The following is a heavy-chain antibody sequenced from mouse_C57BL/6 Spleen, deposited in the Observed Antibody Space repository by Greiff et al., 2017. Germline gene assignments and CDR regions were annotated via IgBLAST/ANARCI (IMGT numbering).Heavy chain of an antibody. Sequence: VHLVESGPGLVQPSQSLSITCTVSGFSLTSYGVHWVRQSPGKGLEWLGVIWSGGSTDYNAAFISRPSISKDNSKSQVFFKMNSLQADDTAIYYCARSYSNYEDYAMDYWGQGTSVTVSS. CDR3: ARSYSNYEDYAMDY. CDR1: GFSLTSYG. CDR2: IWSGGST. J-gene: IGHJ4*01. V-gene: IGHV2-2*01. D-gene: IGHD2-5*01.